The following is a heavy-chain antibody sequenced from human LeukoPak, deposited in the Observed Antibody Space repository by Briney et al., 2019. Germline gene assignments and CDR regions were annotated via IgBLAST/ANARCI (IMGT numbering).Heavy chain of an antibody. CDR1: GFTFSNYE. CDR2: ISNSGSTI. CDR3: ARFQSLFDY. V-gene: IGHV3-48*03. Sequence: GGSLGLSCAASGFTFSNYEMNWVRQAPGKGLEWVSYISNSGSTIYYADSVKGRFTISRDNAKNSLYLQMNSLRAEDTAVYYCARFQSLFDYWGQGTLVTVYS. J-gene: IGHJ4*02.